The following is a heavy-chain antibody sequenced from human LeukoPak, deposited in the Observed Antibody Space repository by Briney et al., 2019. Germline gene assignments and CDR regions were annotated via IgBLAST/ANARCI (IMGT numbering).Heavy chain of an antibody. CDR3: AGFTVTYNPFDY. V-gene: IGHV6-1*01. CDR1: GDTVSSNSAA. Sequence: SQTLSLTCAISGDTVSSNSAAWNWIRQSPSRGLEWLGRTYYRSKWYNDYAVSVRSRITISPDTSKNQFSLQLNSVTAADTAVYYCAGFTVTYNPFDYWGQGTLVTVSS. J-gene: IGHJ4*02. D-gene: IGHD1-1*01. CDR2: TYYRSKWYN.